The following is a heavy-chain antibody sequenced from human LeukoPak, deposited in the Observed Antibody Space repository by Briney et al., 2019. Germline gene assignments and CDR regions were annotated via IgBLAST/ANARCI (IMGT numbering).Heavy chain of an antibody. Sequence: GGSLRLSCAASGFTFSSYGMHWVRQAPGKGLEWVAVISYDGSNKYYEDSVKGRFTIYRDNSKNTLYLQMNSLRAEETAVYYCAKDSGYCSRTSWGFDYWGQGTLVTVSS. V-gene: IGHV3-30*18. CDR3: AKDSGYCSRTSWGFDY. D-gene: IGHD2-2*01. J-gene: IGHJ4*02. CDR1: GFTFSSYG. CDR2: ISYDGSNK.